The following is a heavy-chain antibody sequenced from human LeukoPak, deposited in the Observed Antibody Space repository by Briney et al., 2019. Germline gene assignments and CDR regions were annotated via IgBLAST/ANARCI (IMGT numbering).Heavy chain of an antibody. CDR3: ARRGNYYYGMDV. CDR2: IYYSGST. Sequence: TSETLSLTCTVSGGSISSSSYYWGWIRQPPGQGLEWIGSIYYSGSTYYNPSLKSRVTISVDTSKNQFSLKLSSVTAADTAVYYCARRGNYYYGMDVWGQGTTVTVSS. V-gene: IGHV4-39*01. J-gene: IGHJ6*02. CDR1: GGSISSSSYY.